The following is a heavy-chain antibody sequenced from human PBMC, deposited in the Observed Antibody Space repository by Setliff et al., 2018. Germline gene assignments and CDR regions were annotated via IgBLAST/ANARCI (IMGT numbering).Heavy chain of an antibody. D-gene: IGHD3-22*01. Sequence: PSETLSLTCTVSDGSISTYYWSWIRQPPGKRLEWIGFIHHSGSTHYNPSLKSRVTISVDTSKSQFSLKLSSVTAADTAVYYCARRSPAYYSDSSGYFYDTSPYMDVWGKGTTVTVSS. CDR2: IHHSGST. CDR1: DGSISTYY. V-gene: IGHV4-59*08. CDR3: ARRSPAYYSDSSGYFYDTSPYMDV. J-gene: IGHJ6*03.